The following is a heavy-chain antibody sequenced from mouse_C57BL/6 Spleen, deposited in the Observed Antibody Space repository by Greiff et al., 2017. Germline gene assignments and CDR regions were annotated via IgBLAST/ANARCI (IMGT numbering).Heavy chain of an antibody. CDR1: GFTFSDYY. J-gene: IGHJ4*01. D-gene: IGHD2-1*01. Sequence: EVKLVESEGGLVQPGSSMKLSCTASGFTFSDYYMAWVRQVPEKGLEWVANINYDGSSTYYLDSLKSRFIISRDNAKNILYLQMSSLKSEDTATYYCARVKSYGNYAMDYWGQGTSVTVSS. CDR2: INYDGSST. CDR3: ARVKSYGNYAMDY. V-gene: IGHV5-16*01.